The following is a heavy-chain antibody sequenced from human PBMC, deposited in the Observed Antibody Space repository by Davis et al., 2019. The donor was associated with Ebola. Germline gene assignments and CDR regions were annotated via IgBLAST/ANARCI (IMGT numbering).Heavy chain of an antibody. CDR2: ISAYNGNT. CDR3: AKTARFLEWLSDNFDY. V-gene: IGHV1-18*01. J-gene: IGHJ4*02. CDR1: GYTFTSYG. Sequence: AASVTVSCKAPGYTFTSYGISWVRQAPGQGLEWMGWISAYNGNTNYAQKLQGRVTMTTDTSTSTAYLELRSLRSDDTAVYYCAKTARFLEWLSDNFDYWGQGTLVTVSS. D-gene: IGHD3-3*01.